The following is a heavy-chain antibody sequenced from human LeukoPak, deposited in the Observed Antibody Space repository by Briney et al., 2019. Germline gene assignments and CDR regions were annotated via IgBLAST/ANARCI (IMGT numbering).Heavy chain of an antibody. Sequence: SETLSLTCAVYGGSFSGYYWSWIRQPPGKGLEWIGEINHSGSTNYNPSLKSRVTISVDTSKNQFSLKLSSVTAADTAVYYCATEYCSNTSCYRLLDYWGQGTLVTVSS. D-gene: IGHD2-2*01. CDR2: INHSGST. V-gene: IGHV4-34*01. CDR1: GGSFSGYY. CDR3: ATEYCSNTSCYRLLDY. J-gene: IGHJ4*02.